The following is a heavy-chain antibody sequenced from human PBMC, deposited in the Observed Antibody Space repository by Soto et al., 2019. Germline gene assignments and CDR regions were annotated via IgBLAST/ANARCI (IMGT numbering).Heavy chain of an antibody. CDR1: GFTFSSYG. CDR3: AKDRATMVRPTTDWFDP. Sequence: PGGSLRLSCAASGFTFSSYGMHWVRQAPGKGLEWVAVISYDGSNKYYADSVKGRFTISRDNSKNTLYLQMNSLRAEDTAVYYCAKDRATMVRPTTDWFDPWGQGTLVTVSS. D-gene: IGHD3-10*01. J-gene: IGHJ5*02. V-gene: IGHV3-30*18. CDR2: ISYDGSNK.